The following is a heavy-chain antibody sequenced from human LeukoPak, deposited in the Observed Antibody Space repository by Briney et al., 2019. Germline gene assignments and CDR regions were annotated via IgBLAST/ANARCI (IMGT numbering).Heavy chain of an antibody. V-gene: IGHV3-30*04. J-gene: IGHJ4*02. CDR2: ISYDGSNK. CDR1: GFTFSSYA. CDR3: ASWETTVTPPMDY. Sequence: AGGSLRLSCAASGFTFSSYAMHWVRQAPGKGLEWVAVISYDGSNKYYADSVKGRFTISRDNSKNTLYLQMNSLRAEDTAVYYCASWETTVTPPMDYWGQGTLVTVSS. D-gene: IGHD4-17*01.